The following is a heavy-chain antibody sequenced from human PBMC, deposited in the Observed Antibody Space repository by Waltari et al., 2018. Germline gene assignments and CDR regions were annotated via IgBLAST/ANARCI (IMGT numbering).Heavy chain of an antibody. Sequence: QITLKESGPTLVKPTQTLTLTCTFSGFSLSTSGVGVGWIRQPPGKALEWLALIYWNDDKRYSPSLKSRLTITKDTSKNQVVLTMTNMDPVDTATYYCAHTYSSGWYYYYGMDVWGQGTPVTVSS. D-gene: IGHD6-19*01. J-gene: IGHJ6*02. CDR2: IYWNDDK. V-gene: IGHV2-5*01. CDR1: GFSLSTSGVG. CDR3: AHTYSSGWYYYYGMDV.